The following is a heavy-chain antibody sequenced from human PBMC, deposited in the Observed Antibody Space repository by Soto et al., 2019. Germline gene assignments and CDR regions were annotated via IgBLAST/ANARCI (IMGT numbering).Heavy chain of an antibody. CDR3: ATISAKFRERTGGYGIDV. J-gene: IGHJ6*02. Sequence: QVQLVQSGTEVKKPGASVKVSCKASGYIFTSYYMHWVRQAPGQGLEWMAIINPTPGGTAYAQMFQGRWTMTMDTSTSTLYMEVSRLRTEETPAYCCATISAKFRERTGGYGIDVWGQGTTDNVA. D-gene: IGHD2-8*02. V-gene: IGHV1-46*01. CDR1: GYIFTSYY. CDR2: INPTPGGT.